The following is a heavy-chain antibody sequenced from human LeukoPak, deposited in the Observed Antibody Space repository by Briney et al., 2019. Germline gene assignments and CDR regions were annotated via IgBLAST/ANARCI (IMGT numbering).Heavy chain of an antibody. CDR3: TKREVRGPSEYFQY. Sequence: PGGSLRLSCAASGFTFSSFAMIWVRQAPVKGLEWVATISDSGGGTYYADSVKGRFTISRDNSNNTLYLQMSSLRAEDTAVYYCTKREVRGPSEYFQYWGQGAPVTVSS. D-gene: IGHD3-10*01. CDR1: GFTFSSFA. V-gene: IGHV3-23*01. CDR2: ISDSGGGT. J-gene: IGHJ1*01.